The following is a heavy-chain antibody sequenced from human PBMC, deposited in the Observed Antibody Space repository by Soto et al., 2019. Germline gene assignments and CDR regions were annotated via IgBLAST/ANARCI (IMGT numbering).Heavy chain of an antibody. CDR1: GFTVSSNY. CDR2: IYSDNKT. V-gene: IGHV3-53*01. D-gene: IGHD2-8*02. CDR3: ARGYWAGGMDV. Sequence: EVQLVESGGGLIQSGGSLRLSCAASGFTVSSNYRNWVRQAPGKGLEWVSVIYSDNKTYYADSVKGRFTISRDKSKNTLYIQMNSLRAEDTAIYYCARGYWAGGMDVWGQGTTITVSS. J-gene: IGHJ6*02.